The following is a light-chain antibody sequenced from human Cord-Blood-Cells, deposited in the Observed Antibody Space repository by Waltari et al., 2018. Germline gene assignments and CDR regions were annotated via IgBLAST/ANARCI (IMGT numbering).Light chain of an antibody. CDR3: SSYTSSSTLWV. CDR1: SSDVGGYNY. J-gene: IGLJ3*02. CDR2: EVS. V-gene: IGLV2-14*01. Sequence: QSALTQPASVSGSPGQSITISCTGTSSDVGGYNYVSWYQQHPGKAPKLMIYEVSNRPSGVSNRFAGSKSGNRASLTISGLQAEDEADYYCSSYTSSSTLWVFGGGTKLTVL.